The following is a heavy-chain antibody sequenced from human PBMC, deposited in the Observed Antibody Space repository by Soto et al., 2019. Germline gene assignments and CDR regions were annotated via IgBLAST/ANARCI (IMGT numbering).Heavy chain of an antibody. V-gene: IGHV3-23*01. Sequence: EVQLWESGGRLVQPWGSLRLSCVASGIDFRSYSMSWVRQAPGKGLEWVSGISGAGGSTYYADPVKGRFIISRDNSRNTLYLQMSGLTADDTAVYYCAKGLEDTWDDGYFSDYWGQGTLVIVSS. CDR2: ISGAGGST. D-gene: IGHD1-1*01. CDR3: AKGLEDTWDDGYFSDY. J-gene: IGHJ4*02. CDR1: GIDFRSYS.